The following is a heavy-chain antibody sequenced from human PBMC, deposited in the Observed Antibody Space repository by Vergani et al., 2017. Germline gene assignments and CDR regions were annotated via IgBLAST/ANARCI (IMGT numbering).Heavy chain of an antibody. CDR1: GGSISSYY. CDR3: ARHGGYAVFDC. V-gene: IGHV4-59*08. J-gene: IGHJ4*02. CDR2: IYYSGST. Sequence: QVQLQESGPGLVKPSETLSLTCTVPGGSISSYYWSWIRQPPGKGLEWIGYIYYSGSTNYNPSLKSRVTISVDTSKKQFSLKLSSVTAADTAVYYCARHGGYAVFDCWGQGTLVTVSS. D-gene: IGHD5-12*01.